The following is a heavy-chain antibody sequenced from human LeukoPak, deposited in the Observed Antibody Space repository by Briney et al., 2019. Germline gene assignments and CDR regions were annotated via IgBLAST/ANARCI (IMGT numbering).Heavy chain of an antibody. CDR1: GYTFTSFG. CDR3: ARDLEGEVRGAPDY. CDR2: ISAYNGNT. J-gene: IGHJ4*02. Sequence: GASVKVSCKASGYTFTSFGISWVRQAPGQGLEWMGWISAYNGNTNYAQKLQGRVTMTTDTSTSTAYMELRSLRSDDTAVYYCARDLEGEVRGAPDYWGQGTLVTVSS. D-gene: IGHD3-10*01. V-gene: IGHV1-18*01.